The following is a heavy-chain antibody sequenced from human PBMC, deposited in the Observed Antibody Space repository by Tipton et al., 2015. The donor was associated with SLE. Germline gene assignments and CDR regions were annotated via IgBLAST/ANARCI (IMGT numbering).Heavy chain of an antibody. J-gene: IGHJ3*02. V-gene: IGHV4-39*07. CDR3: ARGFTIGGAFDI. Sequence: TLSLTCTVSGGSISSSTYYWGWIRQPPGKGLEWIGSIYYSGSTYFNPSLKSRVTISVDTSKNQFSLKLSSVTAADTAIYYCARGFTIGGAFDIWGQGTMVTVSS. CDR2: IYYSGST. D-gene: IGHD3-9*01. CDR1: GGSISSSTYY.